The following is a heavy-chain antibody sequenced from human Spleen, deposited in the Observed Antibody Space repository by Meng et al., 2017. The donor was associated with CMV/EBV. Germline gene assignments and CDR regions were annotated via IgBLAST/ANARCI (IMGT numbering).Heavy chain of an antibody. CDR1: GFTFDDYA. Sequence: GESLKISCAASGFTFDDYAMHWVRQAPGKGLEWVSLISWDAANTYYADSVRGRFTVSRDNSKNSLFLQMNSLRAEDTALYYCARGSFRVQTLYWGQGTLVTVSS. V-gene: IGHV3-43D*03. J-gene: IGHJ4*02. CDR2: ISWDAANT. CDR3: ARGSFRVQTLY. D-gene: IGHD3-10*01.